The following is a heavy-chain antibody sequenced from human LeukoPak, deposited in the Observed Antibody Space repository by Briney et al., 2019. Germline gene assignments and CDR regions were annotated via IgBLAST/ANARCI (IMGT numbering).Heavy chain of an antibody. D-gene: IGHD1-26*01. CDR3: AREWELSSSYFDY. CDR1: GGSFSGYY. J-gene: IGHJ4*02. CDR2: INHSGST. V-gene: IGHV4-34*01. Sequence: SETLSLTCAVYGGSFSGYYWSWIRQPPGKGLEWIGEINHSGSTNYNPSLKSRVTISVDTSKNQFSLKLSSVTAADTAVYYCAREWELSSSYFDYWGQGTLVTVSS.